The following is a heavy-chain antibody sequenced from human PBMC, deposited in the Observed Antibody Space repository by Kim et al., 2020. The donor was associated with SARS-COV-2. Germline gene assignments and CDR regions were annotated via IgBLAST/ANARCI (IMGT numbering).Heavy chain of an antibody. V-gene: IGHV3-33*01. CDR2: IWYDGSNK. D-gene: IGHD6-13*01. CDR1: GFTFSSYG. Sequence: GGSLRLSCAASGFTFSSYGMHWVRQAPGKGLEWVAVIWYDGSNKYYADSVKGRFTISRDNSKNTLYLQMNSLRAEDTAVYYCARDYANQAADYYYYYMDVWGKGTTVTVSS. CDR3: ARDYANQAADYYYYYMDV. J-gene: IGHJ6*03.